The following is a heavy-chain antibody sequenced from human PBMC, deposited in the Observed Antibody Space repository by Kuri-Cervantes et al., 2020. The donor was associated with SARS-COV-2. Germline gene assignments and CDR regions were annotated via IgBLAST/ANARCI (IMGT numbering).Heavy chain of an antibody. J-gene: IGHJ1*01. Sequence: SVKVSCKASGGTFSSYAISWVRQAPGQGLEWMGGIIPIFGTANYAQKFQGRVTITADESTSTAYMELSSLRSEDTAVYYCARGPNYCGGDCYEVEAEYFQHWGQGTRVTVSS. CDR1: GGTFSSYA. D-gene: IGHD2-21*01. CDR3: ARGPNYCGGDCYEVEAEYFQH. CDR2: IIPIFGTA. V-gene: IGHV1-69*13.